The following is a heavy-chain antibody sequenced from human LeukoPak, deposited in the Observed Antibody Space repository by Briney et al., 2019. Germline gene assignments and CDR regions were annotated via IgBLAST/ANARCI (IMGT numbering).Heavy chain of an antibody. CDR3: ARDRGRISDYYGSGRSLQYYMDV. D-gene: IGHD3-10*01. V-gene: IGHV1-2*02. J-gene: IGHJ6*03. CDR1: GYTFTDYH. Sequence: GASVKVSRKTSGYTFTDYHMHWVRQAPGQGLERMGWINPNSGGTNYAQKFQGRVTMTRDQSISTAYMEMSRLISDDTAVYYCARDRGRISDYYGSGRSLQYYMDVWGKGTTVTVSS. CDR2: INPNSGGT.